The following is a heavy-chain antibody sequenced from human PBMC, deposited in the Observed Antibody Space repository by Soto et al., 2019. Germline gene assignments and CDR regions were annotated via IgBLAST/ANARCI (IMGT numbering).Heavy chain of an antibody. CDR2: IYYSGST. J-gene: IGHJ6*02. Sequence: SETLSLTCTVSGGSITKYYWSWIRQPPGKRLEYIGYIYYSGSTYYNPSLKSRVTISVDTSKNQFSLKLSSVTAADTAVYYCAIFLYGGLRSYAMDVWGQGTTVIVSS. V-gene: IGHV4-59*06. CDR1: GGSITKYY. CDR3: AIFLYGGLRSYAMDV. D-gene: IGHD4-17*01.